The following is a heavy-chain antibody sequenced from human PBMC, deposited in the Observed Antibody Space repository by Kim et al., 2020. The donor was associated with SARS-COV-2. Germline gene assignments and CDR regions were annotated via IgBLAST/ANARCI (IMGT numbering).Heavy chain of an antibody. V-gene: IGHV3-49*03. CDR3: TRDPIVGAICDY. Sequence: GSLRLSCTASGFTFGDYAMSWFRQAPGKGLEWVGFIRSKAYGGTTEYAASVKGRFTISIDDSKIIAYLQMNSLKTEDTAVYYCTRDPIVGAICDYWGQGTLVTVSS. CDR2: IRSKAYGGTT. D-gene: IGHD1-26*01. J-gene: IGHJ4*02. CDR1: GFTFGDYA.